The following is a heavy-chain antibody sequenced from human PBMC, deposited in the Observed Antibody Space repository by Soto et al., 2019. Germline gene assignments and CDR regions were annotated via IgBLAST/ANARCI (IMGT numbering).Heavy chain of an antibody. CDR3: AKENYYDSSGLIDY. J-gene: IGHJ4*02. V-gene: IGHV3-23*01. Sequence: GGSLRLSCAASGFTFSSYAMSWVRQAPGKGLEWVSVISGSGGSTYYADSVKGRFTISRDNSKNTLYLQMNSLRAEDTAVYFCAKENYYDSSGLIDYWGQGTLVTVSS. D-gene: IGHD3-22*01. CDR2: ISGSGGST. CDR1: GFTFSSYA.